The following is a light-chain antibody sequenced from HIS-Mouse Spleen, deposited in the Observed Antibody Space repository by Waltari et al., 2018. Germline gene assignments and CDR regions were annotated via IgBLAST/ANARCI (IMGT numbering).Light chain of an antibody. V-gene: IGLV2-14*03. CDR2: DVS. CDR1: SSDVGGYNY. J-gene: IGLJ2*01. CDR3: SSYTSSSTEV. Sequence: QSALTQPASVSGSPGQSITISCTGTSSDVGGYNYVSWYQQPPGKAPKLMIYDVSNRPSGVSNRFSGSKSGNTASLTISGLQAEDEADYYCSSYTSSSTEVFGGGTKLTVL.